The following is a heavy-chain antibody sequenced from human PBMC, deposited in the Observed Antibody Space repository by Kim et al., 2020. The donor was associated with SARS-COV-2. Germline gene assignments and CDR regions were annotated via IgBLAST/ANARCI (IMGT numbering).Heavy chain of an antibody. V-gene: IGHV1-18*01. CDR3: ARDTIGVGPTYGMDV. Sequence: QKLQGRVTMTTDTSTSTAYMELRSLRSDDTAVYYCARDTIGVGPTYGMDVWGQGTTVTVSS. J-gene: IGHJ6*02. D-gene: IGHD1-26*01.